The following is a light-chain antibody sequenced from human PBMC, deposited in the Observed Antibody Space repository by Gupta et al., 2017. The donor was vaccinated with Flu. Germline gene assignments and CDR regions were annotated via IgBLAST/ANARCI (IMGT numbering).Light chain of an antibody. CDR2: ANH. CDR3: AAWDEGLNGQV. V-gene: IGLV1-44*01. Sequence: SISNLGRNAVIWFHQHPRTTPNILIYANHRRPSGVPARFSGSKSGPSASLAISGRQSNEEAPYYCAAWDEGLNGQVFGGGTKLTVL. J-gene: IGLJ3*02. CDR1: ISNLGRNA.